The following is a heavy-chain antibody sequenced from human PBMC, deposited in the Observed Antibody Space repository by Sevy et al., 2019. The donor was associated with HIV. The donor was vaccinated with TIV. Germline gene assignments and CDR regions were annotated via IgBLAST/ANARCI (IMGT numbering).Heavy chain of an antibody. D-gene: IGHD3-16*02. V-gene: IGHV4-61*02. Sequence: SETLSLTCTVSGGSISSGSYYWSWIRQPAGKGLEWIGRIYTSGSTIYNPSLKSRVTMSVDTSKNQFSLKLSSVTAADTAVYYCARGGDYVWGSYLVLDGMDVWGQGTTVTVSS. J-gene: IGHJ6*02. CDR1: GGSISSGSYY. CDR2: IYTSGST. CDR3: ARGGDYVWGSYLVLDGMDV.